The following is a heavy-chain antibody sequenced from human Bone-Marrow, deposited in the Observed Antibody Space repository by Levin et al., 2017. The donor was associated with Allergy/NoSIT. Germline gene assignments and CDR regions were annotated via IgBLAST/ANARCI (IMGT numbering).Heavy chain of an antibody. CDR3: ARDSALTGIDEPTILNDH. J-gene: IGHJ4*02. CDR2: ICKDGSNE. D-gene: IGHD3-9*01. CDR1: GFTFSHYA. V-gene: IGHV3-33*01. Sequence: GGSLRLSCAASGFTFSHYAMHWVRQPPGKGLEWVAVICKDGSNEYYAGSVKGRFSISRDNSKNTLYLQMNSLRAEDTAFYYCARDSALTGIDEPTILNDHWGQGTLVTVSS.